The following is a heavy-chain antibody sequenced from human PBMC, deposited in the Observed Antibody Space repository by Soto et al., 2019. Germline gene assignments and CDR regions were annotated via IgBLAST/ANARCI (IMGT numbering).Heavy chain of an antibody. CDR2: INPSGGST. J-gene: IGHJ6*02. V-gene: IGHV1-46*01. Sequence: ASVKVSCKASGYTFTNNYMHWVRQAPGQGPEWMGMINPSGGSTNYAQKFQGRVTMTRDTSTSTVYMELSSLRSDDTAVYYCAKDNSYYAMDVWGQGTTVTVSS. CDR3: AKDNSYYAMDV. CDR1: GYTFTNNY.